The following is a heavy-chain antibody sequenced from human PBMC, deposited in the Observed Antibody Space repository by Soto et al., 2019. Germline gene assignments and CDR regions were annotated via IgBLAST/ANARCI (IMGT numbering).Heavy chain of an antibody. CDR3: ARDVCSSTSCYEN. J-gene: IGHJ4*02. CDR2: ISSSSYYI. Sequence: EVQLVESGGGLVKPGGSLRLSCAASGFTFSSWSMNWVRQAPGMGLEWVSSISSSSYYIDYADSVKGRFTISRDNAKNSLYLQMNSLRAEDTAVYYCARDVCSSTSCYENWGQGTLVTVSS. CDR1: GFTFSSWS. V-gene: IGHV3-21*01. D-gene: IGHD2-2*01.